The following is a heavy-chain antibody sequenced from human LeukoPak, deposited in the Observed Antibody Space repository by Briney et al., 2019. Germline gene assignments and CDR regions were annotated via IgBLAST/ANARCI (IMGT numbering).Heavy chain of an antibody. V-gene: IGHV4-34*01. CDR3: ARLSSGYYDSSGYYYHAFDI. D-gene: IGHD3-22*01. J-gene: IGHJ3*02. CDR2: INHSGST. Sequence: PSETLSLTCAVYGGSFNGYYWSWIRQPPGKGLEWIGEINHSGSTNYNPSLKSRVTISVDTSKNQFSLKLSSVTAADTAVYYCARLSSGYYDSSGYYYHAFDIWGQGTMVTVSS. CDR1: GGSFNGYY.